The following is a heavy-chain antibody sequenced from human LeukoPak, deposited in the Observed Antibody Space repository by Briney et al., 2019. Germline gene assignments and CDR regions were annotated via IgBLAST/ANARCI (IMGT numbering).Heavy chain of an antibody. CDR3: ARDRVQWEPFDY. Sequence: GGSLRLSCAASGFTFSNFGVSRVRQAPGKGLEWVSYISSSGSTIYYADSVKGRFTISRDNAKNSLYLQMNSLRAEDTAVYYCARDRVQWEPFDYWGQGTLVTVSS. D-gene: IGHD1-26*01. CDR1: GFTFSNFG. V-gene: IGHV3-48*04. CDR2: ISSSGSTI. J-gene: IGHJ4*02.